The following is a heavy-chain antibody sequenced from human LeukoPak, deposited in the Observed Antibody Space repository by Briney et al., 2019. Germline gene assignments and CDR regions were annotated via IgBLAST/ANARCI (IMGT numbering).Heavy chain of an antibody. V-gene: IGHV3-23*01. CDR2: ISGSGGST. CDR1: GFTFSSYA. CDR3: ARDRDGYNSFPFDY. J-gene: IGHJ4*02. D-gene: IGHD5-24*01. Sequence: GGSLRLSCAASGFTFSSYAMSWVRQAPGKGLEWVSAISGSGGSTYYADSVKGRFTISRDNSKNTLYLQMNSLRAEDTAVYYCARDRDGYNSFPFDYWGQGTLVTVSS.